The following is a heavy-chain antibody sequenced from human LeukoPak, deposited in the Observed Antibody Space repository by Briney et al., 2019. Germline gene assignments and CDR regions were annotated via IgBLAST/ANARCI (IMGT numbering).Heavy chain of an antibody. Sequence: GGSLRLSCAASGFTFSSYSMNWVRQAPGKGLEWVSVLYSDVSPQYADSVKGRFTISRDNSENTLYLQMDSLRVEDTAVYFCARSTYYYDRSGSYTYFDFWGQGTLVTVSS. V-gene: IGHV3-53*01. D-gene: IGHD3-22*01. CDR1: GFTFSSYS. J-gene: IGHJ4*02. CDR2: LYSDVSP. CDR3: ARSTYYYDRSGSYTYFDF.